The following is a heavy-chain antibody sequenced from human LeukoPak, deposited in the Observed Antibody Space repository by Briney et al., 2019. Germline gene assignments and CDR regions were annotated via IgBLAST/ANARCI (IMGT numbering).Heavy chain of an antibody. V-gene: IGHV4-34*09. CDR1: GGSFSGYY. CDR2: IYYSGNT. J-gene: IGHJ4*02. Sequence: SETLSLTCAVYGGSFSGYYWSWIRQPPGKGLEWIGYIYYSGNTNYNPSLKSRVTISIDTSKNQISLKLTSVTAADTAVYYCARDPNLWFGEWGQGTLVTVSS. CDR3: ARDPNLWFGE. D-gene: IGHD3-10*01.